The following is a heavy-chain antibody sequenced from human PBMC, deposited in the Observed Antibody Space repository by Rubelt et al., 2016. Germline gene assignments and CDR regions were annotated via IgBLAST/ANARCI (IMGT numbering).Heavy chain of an antibody. D-gene: IGHD4-17*01. CDR2: VYYVGNT. Sequence: QVQLQESGPGLVKPSETLSLTCAVSGAGSISHYYWSWIRQPPGKGLECIGYVYYVGNTNYNPSLKRRVPMSVDASKNQFSLKLSSVTAADTAVYYCARGTDDYGDYAFNFDYWGQGTLVTVSS. CDR3: ARGTDDYGDYAFNFDY. V-gene: IGHV4-59*01. J-gene: IGHJ4*02. CDR1: GAGSISHYY.